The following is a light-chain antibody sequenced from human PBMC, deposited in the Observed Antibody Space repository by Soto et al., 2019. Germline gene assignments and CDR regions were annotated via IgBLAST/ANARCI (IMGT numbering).Light chain of an antibody. V-gene: IGKV3-20*01. CDR1: QSVSSSY. Sequence: EIVLMQSPGTLSLSPGERATLSCRASQSVSSSYLAWYQQKPGQAPRPLIYGASSRATGIPDRFSGSGSGTDFTLTISRLEPEDFAVYYCQQYGSSRGTFGQGTKVDI. J-gene: IGKJ1*01. CDR2: GAS. CDR3: QQYGSSRGT.